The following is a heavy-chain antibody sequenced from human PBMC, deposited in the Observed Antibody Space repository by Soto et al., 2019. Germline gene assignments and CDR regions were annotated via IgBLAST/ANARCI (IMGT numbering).Heavy chain of an antibody. CDR3: AREGIDYGDYYYYGMDV. Sequence: AASVKVSCKASGYTFTGYYMHWVRQAPGQGLEWMGWINPNSGGTNYAQKFQGWATMTRDTSISTAYMELSRLRSDDTAVYYCAREGIDYGDYYYYGMDVWGQGTTVTVSS. J-gene: IGHJ6*02. V-gene: IGHV1-2*04. CDR1: GYTFTGYY. D-gene: IGHD4-17*01. CDR2: INPNSGGT.